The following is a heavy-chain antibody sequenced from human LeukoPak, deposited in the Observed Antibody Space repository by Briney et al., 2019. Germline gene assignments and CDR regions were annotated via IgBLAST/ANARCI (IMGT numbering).Heavy chain of an antibody. V-gene: IGHV1-46*01. D-gene: IGHD3-22*01. CDR1: GYTFTTNY. J-gene: IGHJ4*02. CDR3: ARDPKDDTSGYYYFDS. CDR2: INPSGGRT. Sequence: GASVKASCKASGYTFTTNYMHWVRQAPGQGLEWMGVINPSGGRTSYAQKFQGRVTMTRDMSTSTVYMELSSLRSEDTAVYYCARDPKDDTSGYYYFDSWGQGTLVTVSS.